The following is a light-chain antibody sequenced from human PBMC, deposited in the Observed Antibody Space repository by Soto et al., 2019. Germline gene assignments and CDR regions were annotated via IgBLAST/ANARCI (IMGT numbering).Light chain of an antibody. CDR2: VAS. V-gene: IGKV3-20*01. CDR3: QQYGRTGT. Sequence: EILVTQSPGTLSLSPGERATLSCRASQSVSSNHLAWYQQKPGQSPRLLIYVASNRATGIPDRFSGSGSGTDFNLTISRLEPEYFAVYYCQQYGRTGTFGQGTKVDIK. CDR1: QSVSSNH. J-gene: IGKJ1*01.